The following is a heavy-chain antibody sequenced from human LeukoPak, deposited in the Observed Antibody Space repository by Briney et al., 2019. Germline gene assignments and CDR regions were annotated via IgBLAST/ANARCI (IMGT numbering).Heavy chain of an antibody. CDR2: MKEDGNEK. CDR3: AKEYCGGDCYSYGAFDI. V-gene: IGHV3-7*04. D-gene: IGHD2-21*01. CDR1: GFTFSSYA. J-gene: IGHJ3*02. Sequence: GGSLRLSCAASGFTFSSYAMHWVRQAPGKGLEWVANMKEDGNEKYYVDSVKGRFTISRDNSKNTLYLQMNSLRAEDTAVYYCAKEYCGGDCYSYGAFDIWGQGTMVTVSS.